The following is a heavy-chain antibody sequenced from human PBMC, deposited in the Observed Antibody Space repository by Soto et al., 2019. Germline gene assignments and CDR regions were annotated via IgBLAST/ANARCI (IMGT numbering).Heavy chain of an antibody. CDR3: ARGPGYDFWSGYPAHYYGMDV. J-gene: IGHJ6*02. CDR2: MNPNSGNT. V-gene: IGHV1-8*01. Sequence: ASVKVSGKASGYTFSSYDINWVRQATGQGLEWMGWMNPNSGNTGYAQKFQGRVTMTRNTSISTAYMELSSLRSEDTAVYYCARGPGYDFWSGYPAHYYGMDVWGQGTTVTVSS. CDR1: GYTFSSYD. D-gene: IGHD3-3*01.